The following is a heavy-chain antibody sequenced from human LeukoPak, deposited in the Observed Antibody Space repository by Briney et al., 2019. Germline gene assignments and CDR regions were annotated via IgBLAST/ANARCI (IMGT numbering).Heavy chain of an antibody. D-gene: IGHD5-12*01. CDR1: GGSISNSRFY. J-gene: IGHJ4*02. CDR3: ATPQSGDHSTIDY. CDR2: IYYTGRT. Sequence: SETLSLTCTVSGGSISNSRFYWGWIRQSPGKGLEWIGHIYYTGRTQDNPSLKSRVSISIDTSKSQFSLRLTSVTAADTAIYFCATPQSGDHSTIDYWGQGTLVTVSS. V-gene: IGHV4-39*07.